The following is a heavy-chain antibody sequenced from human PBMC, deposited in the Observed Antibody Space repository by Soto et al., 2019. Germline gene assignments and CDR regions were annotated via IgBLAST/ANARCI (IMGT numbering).Heavy chain of an antibody. V-gene: IGHV4-39*01. D-gene: IGHD6-13*01. J-gene: IGHJ5*02. CDR2: IYYSGST. Sequence: QLQLQESGPGLVKPSETLSLTCTVSGGSISSSSYYWGWIRQPPGKGLEWIGSIYYSGSTYYNPSLKSRVTISVDTSKNQFSLKLSSVTAADTAVYYYARRGGYSSSFDPWGQGTLVTVSS. CDR3: ARRGGYSSSFDP. CDR1: GGSISSSSYY.